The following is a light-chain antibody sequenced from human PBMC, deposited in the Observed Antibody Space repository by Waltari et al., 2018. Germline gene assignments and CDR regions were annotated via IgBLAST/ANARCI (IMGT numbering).Light chain of an antibody. V-gene: IGLV1-47*01. Sequence: QSVLTQPPSTSGTPGPRVPISCSGSSATTGTNNVYGDQQFQGPAPNLPIYRNDQRPSGVPDRFSGSKFGTSTSLAISGLRSDDEADYFCASWDDNLSGAVFGGGTRLTVL. CDR1: SATTGTNN. J-gene: IGLJ2*01. CDR3: ASWDDNLSGAV. CDR2: RND.